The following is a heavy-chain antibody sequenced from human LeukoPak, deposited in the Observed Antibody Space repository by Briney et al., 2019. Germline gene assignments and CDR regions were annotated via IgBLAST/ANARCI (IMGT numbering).Heavy chain of an antibody. CDR1: GGSLSSYY. V-gene: IGHV4-59*08. CDR2: IYYSGST. J-gene: IGHJ4*02. CDR3: ARLPFSTGESEPFDY. Sequence: SETLSLTCTVSGGSLSSYYWSWIRQPPGKGLEWIGYIYYSGSTNYNPSLKSRVTISVDTSKNQFSLKLSSVTAADTAVYCCARLPFSTGESEPFDYWGQGTLVTVSS. D-gene: IGHD3-16*01.